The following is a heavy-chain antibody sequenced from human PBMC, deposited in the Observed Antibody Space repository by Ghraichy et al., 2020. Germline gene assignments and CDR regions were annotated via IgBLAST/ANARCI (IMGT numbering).Heavy chain of an antibody. Sequence: GGSLRLSCAASGFTFSSYWMSWVRQAPGKGLEWVANIKQDGSEKYYVDSVKGRFTISRDNAKNSLYLQMNSLRAEDTAVYYCARDYYDSSGYYFEADYFDYWGQGTLVTVSS. CDR2: IKQDGSEK. CDR3: ARDYYDSSGYYFEADYFDY. D-gene: IGHD3-22*01. J-gene: IGHJ4*02. V-gene: IGHV3-7*01. CDR1: GFTFSSYW.